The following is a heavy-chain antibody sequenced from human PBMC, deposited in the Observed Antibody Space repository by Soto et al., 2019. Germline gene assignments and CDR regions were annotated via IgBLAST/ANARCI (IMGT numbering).Heavy chain of an antibody. V-gene: IGHV3-23*01. Sequence: GGSLRLSCAASGFTFSSYAMSWVRQAPGKGLEWVSVISGSDDSTYYADSVKGRFTISRDNSKNTLYLQMNSLRAEDTALYYCAKGRSYYYYGVDVWGQGTTVTVSS. CDR2: ISGSDDST. J-gene: IGHJ6*02. CDR1: GFTFSSYA. CDR3: AKGRSYYYYGVDV.